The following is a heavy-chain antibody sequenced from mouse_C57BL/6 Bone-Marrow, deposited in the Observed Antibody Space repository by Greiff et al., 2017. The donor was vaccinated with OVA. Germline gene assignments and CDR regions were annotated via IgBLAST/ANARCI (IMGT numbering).Heavy chain of an antibody. J-gene: IGHJ3*01. CDR3: ARGRDSAWFAY. CDR2: IYPSDSET. CDR1: GYTFTSYW. Sequence: QVQLQQPGAELVRPGSSVKLSCKASGYTFTSYWMDWVKQRPGQGLEWIGNIYPSDSETHYNQKFKDKATLTVDKSSSTAYMQLSSLTSEDSAVYCSARGRDSAWFAYWGQGTLVTVSA. V-gene: IGHV1-61*01.